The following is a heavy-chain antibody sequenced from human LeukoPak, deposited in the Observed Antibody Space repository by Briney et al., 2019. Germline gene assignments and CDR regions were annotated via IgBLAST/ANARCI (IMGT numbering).Heavy chain of an antibody. CDR1: GYTLTSYG. CDR3: ARSTTAYCGGDCYYGGY. CDR2: IIPIFGTA. Sequence: ASVKDSRKASGYTLTSYGISWVRQAPGQGLEWMGWIIPIFGTANYAQKFQGRVTITADKSTSTAYMELSSLRSEDTAVYYCARSTTAYCGGDCYYGGYWGQGTLVTVSS. V-gene: IGHV1-69*06. J-gene: IGHJ4*02. D-gene: IGHD2-21*02.